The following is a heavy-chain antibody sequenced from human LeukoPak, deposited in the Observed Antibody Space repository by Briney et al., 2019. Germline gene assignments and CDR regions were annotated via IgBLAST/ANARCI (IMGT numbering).Heavy chain of an antibody. D-gene: IGHD2-2*02. CDR1: GFTFSSYS. V-gene: IGHV3-21*01. J-gene: IGHJ6*02. CDR2: ISSSSSYI. Sequence: GGSLRLSCAASGFTFSSYSMNWVRQAPGKGLEWVSSISSSSSYIYYADSVKGRFTISRDNAKNSLYLQMNSLRAEDTAVYYCARGSPTSIHSYGMDVWGQGTTVTVSS. CDR3: ARGSPTSIHSYGMDV.